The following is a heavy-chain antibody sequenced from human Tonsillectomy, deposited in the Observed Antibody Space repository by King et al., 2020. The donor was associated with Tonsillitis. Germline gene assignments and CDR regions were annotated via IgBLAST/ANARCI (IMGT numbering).Heavy chain of an antibody. Sequence: QLQESGPGVVKPSETLSLTCTVSAGSISSGDRFWVWIRQPPGKGVEWIGYMSAIGPIFYNPSLKSRITISGGTSENRFSLKLSSVTAADTAVYFCARYVSGSFDYWGQGALVTVSS. D-gene: IGHD1-26*01. CDR3: ARYVSGSFDY. CDR2: MSAIGPI. J-gene: IGHJ4*02. CDR1: AGSISSGDRF. V-gene: IGHV4-39*01.